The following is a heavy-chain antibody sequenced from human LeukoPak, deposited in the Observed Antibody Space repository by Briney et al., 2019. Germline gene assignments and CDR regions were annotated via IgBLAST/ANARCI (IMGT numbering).Heavy chain of an antibody. CDR1: GFTFSSYA. Sequence: PGGSLRASCAASGFTFSSYAMSWVRQAPGKGLEWVSVISGSGGSTHYADSVKGRFTISRDNSKNTLSLQMNSLRAEDTAIYYCAKDVIDAYPLDAFDIWGQGTMVTVSS. D-gene: IGHD2/OR15-2a*01. CDR3: AKDVIDAYPLDAFDI. J-gene: IGHJ3*02. V-gene: IGHV3-23*01. CDR2: ISGSGGST.